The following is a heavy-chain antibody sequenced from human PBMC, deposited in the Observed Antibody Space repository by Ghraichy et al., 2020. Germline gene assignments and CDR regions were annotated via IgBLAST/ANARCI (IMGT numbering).Heavy chain of an antibody. V-gene: IGHV4-59*01. CDR3: ARDQVSYDFWSGYRVNAFDI. Sequence: SETLSLTCTVSGGSISSYYWSWIRQPPGKGLEWIGYIYYSGSTNYNPSLKSRVTISVDTSKNQFSLKLSSVTAADTAVYYCARDQVSYDFWSGYRVNAFDIWGQGTMVTVSS. CDR1: GGSISSYY. CDR2: IYYSGST. D-gene: IGHD3-3*01. J-gene: IGHJ3*02.